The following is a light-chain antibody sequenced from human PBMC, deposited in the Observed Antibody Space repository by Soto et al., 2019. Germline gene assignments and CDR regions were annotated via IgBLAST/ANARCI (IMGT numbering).Light chain of an antibody. J-gene: IGKJ1*01. Sequence: EIVLTQSPATLSLTPGESAPSRCTASQRISGYLAWYQQRPGQAPRLLIYDASNRATGIPVRFSGSGSGTDYTLTITNLESEDFAVYYCQQRSNWPWTFGQGTKVDI. CDR2: DAS. CDR1: QRISGY. CDR3: QQRSNWPWT. V-gene: IGKV3-11*01.